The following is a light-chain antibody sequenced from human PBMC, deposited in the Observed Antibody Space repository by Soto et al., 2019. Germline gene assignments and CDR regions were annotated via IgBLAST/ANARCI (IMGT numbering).Light chain of an antibody. J-gene: IGLJ2*01. CDR2: DVA. Sequence: QSALTQPRSVSGSPGQSVTISCTGTSSDVGRYKYVSWYQQHPGKAPKLIIYDVADRPAGVPDRFSGSKSGNTASLTISGLQAEDEADYSCCSFAGSYSYVFGGGTKLTVL. CDR1: SSDVGRYKY. CDR3: CSFAGSYSYV. V-gene: IGLV2-11*01.